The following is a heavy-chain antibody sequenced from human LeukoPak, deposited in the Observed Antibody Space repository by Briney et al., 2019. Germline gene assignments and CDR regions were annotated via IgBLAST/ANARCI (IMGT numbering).Heavy chain of an antibody. Sequence: GGSLRLSCETFGFTFSSYSMNWVRQAPGKGLEWVSYISSSSSTIYYAESVRGRFTISRDNVQSSVYLQMNSLRVEDTAVYFCARGAGWLIDYWGQGILVTVSS. D-gene: IGHD3-16*01. CDR2: ISSSSSTI. CDR1: GFTFSSYS. J-gene: IGHJ4*02. CDR3: ARGAGWLIDY. V-gene: IGHV3-48*01.